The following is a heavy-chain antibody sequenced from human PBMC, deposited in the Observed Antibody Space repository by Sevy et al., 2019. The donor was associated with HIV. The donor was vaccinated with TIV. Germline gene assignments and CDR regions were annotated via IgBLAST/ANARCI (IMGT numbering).Heavy chain of an antibody. CDR1: GFTFSSDA. J-gene: IGHJ3*01. CDR3: GYRPAAGTGGSAFDV. D-gene: IGHD6-13*01. CDR2: ISGSGGRT. V-gene: IGHV3-23*01. Sequence: GGSLRLSCAASGFTFSSDAMSWVRQAPGKGLEWVSGISGSGGRTYYADSVKGRFTISRDNSKKTLYLQVNSLRVEDTAVYYGGYRPAAGTGGSAFDVWGQGTMVTVSS.